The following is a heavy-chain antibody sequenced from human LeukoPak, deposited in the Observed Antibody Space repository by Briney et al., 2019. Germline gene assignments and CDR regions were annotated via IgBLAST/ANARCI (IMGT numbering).Heavy chain of an antibody. CDR2: INPNSGGT. CDR3: ARGLKVRGVIPQNFDY. CDR1: GYTFTSYY. D-gene: IGHD3-10*01. Sequence: ASVKVSCKASGYTFTSYYMHWVRQAPGQGLEWMGWINPNSGGTNYARKFQGRVTMTRDTSISTAYMELSRLRSDDTAVYYCARGLKVRGVIPQNFDYWGQGTLVSVSS. V-gene: IGHV1-2*02. J-gene: IGHJ4*02.